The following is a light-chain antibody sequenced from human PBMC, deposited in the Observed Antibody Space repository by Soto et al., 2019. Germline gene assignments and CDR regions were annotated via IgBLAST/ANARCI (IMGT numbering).Light chain of an antibody. CDR1: SSDVGSYNL. V-gene: IGLV2-23*01. CDR3: CSYAGSSTVV. CDR2: EGS. Sequence: QSALTQPASESGSPGQSITISCTGTSSDVGSYNLVSWYQQHPGKTPKLMIYEGSKRPSGVSNRFSGCKSGNTASLTISGLQAEDEADYYCCSYAGSSTVVFGGGTKLTVL. J-gene: IGLJ2*01.